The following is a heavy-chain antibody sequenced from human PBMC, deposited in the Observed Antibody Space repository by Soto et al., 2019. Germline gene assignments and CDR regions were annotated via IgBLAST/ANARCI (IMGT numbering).Heavy chain of an antibody. D-gene: IGHD3-22*01. CDR3: ARHPSRRYYDSSGYYYPLVYGMDV. V-gene: IGHV4-59*08. Sequence: QVQLQESGPGLVKPSETLSLTCTVSGGSISSYYWSWIRQPPGKGLEWIGYIYYSGSTNYNPSLKSRITISVDTSKNQFSLKLSSVTAADPAVYYCARHPSRRYYDSSGYYYPLVYGMDVWGQGTTVTVSS. CDR2: IYYSGST. CDR1: GGSISSYY. J-gene: IGHJ6*02.